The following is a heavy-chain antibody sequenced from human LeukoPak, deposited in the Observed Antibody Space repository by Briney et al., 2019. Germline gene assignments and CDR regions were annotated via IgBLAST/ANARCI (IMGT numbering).Heavy chain of an antibody. CDR2: IYYSGST. Sequence: PSETLSLTCTVSGGSISSYYWSWIRQPPGKGLEWIGYIYYSGSTNYNPSLKSRVTISVDTSKNQFSLKLSSVTAADTAVYYCARDQRPLYDFWSGYYQGVQGWFDPWGQGTLVTVSS. CDR3: ARDQRPLYDFWSGYYQGVQGWFDP. J-gene: IGHJ5*02. CDR1: GGSISSYY. V-gene: IGHV4-59*01. D-gene: IGHD3-3*01.